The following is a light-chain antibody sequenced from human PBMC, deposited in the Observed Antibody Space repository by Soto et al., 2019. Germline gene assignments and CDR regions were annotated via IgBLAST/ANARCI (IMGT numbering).Light chain of an antibody. CDR3: AAWDDSLNGYV. Sequence: QSVLTQSPPASGTPGQRVTISCSEGSSNIGGNTVNWYQQLPGTAPKLLIYSNNQRPSGVPDRFSGSKSGTSASLAISGLQSEDEADYYCAAWDDSLNGYVFGTGTKVTV. J-gene: IGLJ1*01. CDR1: SSNIGGNT. CDR2: SNN. V-gene: IGLV1-44*01.